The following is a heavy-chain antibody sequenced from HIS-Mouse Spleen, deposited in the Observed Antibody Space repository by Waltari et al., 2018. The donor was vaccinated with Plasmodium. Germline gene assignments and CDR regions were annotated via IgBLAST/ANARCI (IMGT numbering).Heavy chain of an antibody. J-gene: IGHJ2*01. Sequence: EVQLVESGGGLVQPGGSLRLSCAASGFTFSSYWMSWVRQAPGVPEKGLEWVANIKQDGSEKYYVDSVKGRFTISRDNAKNSLYLQMNSLRAEDTAVYYCASSWYWYFDLWGRGTLVTVSS. CDR2: IKQDGSEK. D-gene: IGHD6-13*01. CDR1: GFTFSSYW. V-gene: IGHV3-7*01. CDR3: ASSWYWYFDL.